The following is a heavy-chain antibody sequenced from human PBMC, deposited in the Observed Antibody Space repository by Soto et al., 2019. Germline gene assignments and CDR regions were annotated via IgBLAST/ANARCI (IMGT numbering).Heavy chain of an antibody. J-gene: IGHJ4*02. CDR3: AGSGSHDYGGNLDY. CDR1: GGTFSSYA. V-gene: IGHV1-69*12. Sequence: QVQLVQSGAEVKKPGSSVKVSCKASGGTFSSYAISWVRQAPGQGLEWRGGIIPIFGTANYAQKFQGRVTITADEATSTAYMELGSLRSEDTAVYYCAGSGSHDYGGNLDYGGQGTLVTVSS. CDR2: IIPIFGTA. D-gene: IGHD4-17*01.